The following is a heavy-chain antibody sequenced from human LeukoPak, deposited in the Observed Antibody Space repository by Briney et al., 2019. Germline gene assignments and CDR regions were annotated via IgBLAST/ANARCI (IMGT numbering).Heavy chain of an antibody. Sequence: SETLSLTCTVSGGSISSSSYYWGWIRQTPGKGLEWIGSIYYSGSTYYNPSLKSRVTISVDTSKNQFSLKLSSVTAADTAVYYCARDPQWEPTYNAFDIWGQGTMVTVSS. CDR1: GGSISSSSYY. V-gene: IGHV4-39*07. CDR2: IYYSGST. D-gene: IGHD1-26*01. J-gene: IGHJ3*02. CDR3: ARDPQWEPTYNAFDI.